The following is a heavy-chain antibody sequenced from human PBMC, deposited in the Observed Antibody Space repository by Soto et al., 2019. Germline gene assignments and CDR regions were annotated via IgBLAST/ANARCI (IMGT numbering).Heavy chain of an antibody. D-gene: IGHD3-10*01. CDR1: GYTFTSYY. J-gene: IGHJ6*02. CDR3: ARDRDPLLWFGELLPSLGGMDV. CDR2: INPSGGST. Sequence: GASVKVSCKASGYTFTSYYMHWVRQAPGQGLEWMEIINPSGGSTSYAQKFQGRVTMTRDTSTSTVYMELSSLRSEDTAVYYCARDRDPLLWFGELLPSLGGMDVWGQGTTVTVSS. V-gene: IGHV1-46*01.